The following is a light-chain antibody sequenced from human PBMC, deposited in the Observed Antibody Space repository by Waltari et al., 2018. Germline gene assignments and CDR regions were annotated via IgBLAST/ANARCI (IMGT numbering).Light chain of an antibody. CDR2: RNF. Sequence: QSVLTQPPSASGTPGQRVTISCSGTNSNIGNNYVFWYQQLPRAAPKLLIYRNFQRPSWSPDRFSASKSGTSASLVISGLRAEDEAVYYCAAWDDNLSGLFGGGTKLTVL. V-gene: IGLV1-47*01. CDR3: AAWDDNLSGL. CDR1: NSNIGNNY. J-gene: IGLJ2*01.